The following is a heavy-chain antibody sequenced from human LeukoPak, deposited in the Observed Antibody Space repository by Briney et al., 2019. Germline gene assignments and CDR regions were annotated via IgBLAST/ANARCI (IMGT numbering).Heavy chain of an antibody. CDR3: ARGYQTSYYDRSGYLTYFDY. D-gene: IGHD3-22*01. CDR2: ISAFNGNT. CDR1: GYTFTSCG. V-gene: IGHV1-18*01. J-gene: IGHJ4*02. Sequence: ASEKVSFKASGYTFTSCGITWVRQAPGQGLEWMGWISAFNGNTNDAQKFRGRVTITTDTSTKIAYMELRSLRSDDTAVYYCARGYQTSYYDRSGYLTYFDYWGQGTLVTVSS.